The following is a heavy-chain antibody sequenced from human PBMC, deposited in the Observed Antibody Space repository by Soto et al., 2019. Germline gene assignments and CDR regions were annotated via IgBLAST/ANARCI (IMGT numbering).Heavy chain of an antibody. V-gene: IGHV3-53*02. Sequence: EVQLVETGGGLIQPGGSLRLSCAASGFTVSSNYMSWVRQAPGKGLECVSVIYSGGSTYYADSVKGRFTISRDNAKRTLYLQINSLRADDPAGYYCASSGAQVYSSTSSDYYYYGMEVWGQGTTVTVSS. J-gene: IGHJ6*02. CDR2: IYSGGST. CDR3: ASSGAQVYSSTSSDYYYYGMEV. CDR1: GFTVSSNY. D-gene: IGHD2-2*01.